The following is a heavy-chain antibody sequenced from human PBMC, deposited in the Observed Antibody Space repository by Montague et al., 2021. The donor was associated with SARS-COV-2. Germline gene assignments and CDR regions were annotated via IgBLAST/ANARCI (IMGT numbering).Heavy chain of an antibody. V-gene: IGHV4-31*03. J-gene: IGHJ5*02. D-gene: IGHD6-13*01. CDR3: ARRRRGIAAAVNWFDP. Sequence: TLSLTCTVSGGSISSGGYYWSWIRQHPGKGLEWIGYIYYSGSTYYNPSLKSRVTISVDTSKNQFSLKLSSVTAADTAVYYCARRRRGIAAAVNWFDPWGQGTLVTVSS. CDR1: GGSISSGGYY. CDR2: IYYSGST.